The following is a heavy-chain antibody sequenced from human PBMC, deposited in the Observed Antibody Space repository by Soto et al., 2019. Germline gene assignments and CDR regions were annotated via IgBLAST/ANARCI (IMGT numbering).Heavy chain of an antibody. CDR2: IYNSGST. Sequence: PSETLSLTCAVSGGSISSGGYSWSWIRQPPGKGLEWIGYIYNSGSTYYNTSLKSRVTISVDRSKNQFSLKLSSVTAADTAVYYCARGGVDYYDSSGYYFSPYYFDYWGQGTLVTVSS. CDR3: ARGGVDYYDSSGYYFSPYYFDY. D-gene: IGHD3-22*01. J-gene: IGHJ4*02. CDR1: GGSISSGGYS. V-gene: IGHV4-30-2*01.